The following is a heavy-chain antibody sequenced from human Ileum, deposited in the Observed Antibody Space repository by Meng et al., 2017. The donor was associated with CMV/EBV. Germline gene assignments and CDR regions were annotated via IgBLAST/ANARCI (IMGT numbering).Heavy chain of an antibody. CDR1: GGSFSGYY. Sequence: GSLRLSCAVYGGSFSGYYWSWIRQPPGKGLEWIGEINHSGSTNYNPSLKSRVTISVDTSKNQFSLKLSSVTAADTAVYYCARVGRGYSYGGGRYYYYGMDVWGQGTTVTVSS. CDR2: INHSGST. J-gene: IGHJ6*02. V-gene: IGHV4-34*01. D-gene: IGHD5-18*01. CDR3: ARVGRGYSYGGGRYYYYGMDV.